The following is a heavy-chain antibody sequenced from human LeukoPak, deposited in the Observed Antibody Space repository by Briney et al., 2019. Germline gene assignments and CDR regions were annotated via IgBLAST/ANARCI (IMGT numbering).Heavy chain of an antibody. Sequence: GGSLRLSCAASGFSFSNYAIHWVRQAPGKGLEYVSAISSNGGNIYYADPVKGRFTVSRDNSKNTLYLQMGSLRAEDMAVYYCARGYPPHYYDPSGYYPLGYMDVWGKGTTVIVSS. D-gene: IGHD3-22*01. CDR2: ISSNGGNI. CDR1: GFSFSNYA. J-gene: IGHJ6*03. CDR3: ARGYPPHYYDPSGYYPLGYMDV. V-gene: IGHV3-64*02.